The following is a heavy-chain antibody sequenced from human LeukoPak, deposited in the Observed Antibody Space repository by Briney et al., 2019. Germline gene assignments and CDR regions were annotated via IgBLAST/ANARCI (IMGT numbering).Heavy chain of an antibody. V-gene: IGHV3-23*01. CDR1: GFTFSSYA. D-gene: IGHD1-26*01. CDR3: AKYCVGATGYYYYGMDV. J-gene: IGHJ6*02. Sequence: AGGSLRLSCAASGFTFSSYAMSWVRQAPGKGLEWVSAISGSGGSTYYADSVKGRFTISRDNSKNTLYLQMNSLRAEDTAVYYCAKYCVGATGYYYYGMDVWGQGTTVTVSS. CDR2: ISGSGGST.